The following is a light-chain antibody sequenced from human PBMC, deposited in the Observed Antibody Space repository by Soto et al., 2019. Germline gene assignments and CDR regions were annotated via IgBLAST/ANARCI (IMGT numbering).Light chain of an antibody. CDR3: CSSGGSPKYV. J-gene: IGLJ1*01. Sequence: QSALTQPASVSGSPGQSITISCTGTSSNVGSYKLVSWYQQHPGKAPKLMIFEVNKRPSGVSNRFSGSKSGNTASLTISGLKVEAEADYYCCSSGGSPKYVFGNGTKVTV. CDR2: EVN. CDR1: SSNVGSYKL. V-gene: IGLV2-23*02.